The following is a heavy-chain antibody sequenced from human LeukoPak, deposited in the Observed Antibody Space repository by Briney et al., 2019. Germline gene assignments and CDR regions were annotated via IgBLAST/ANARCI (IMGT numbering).Heavy chain of an antibody. J-gene: IGHJ3*02. CDR3: ARTYDFGRGPPGDAFDN. Sequence: GGSVRLSCAASGFTFTIFGLNWVRQAPGKVPEWVSYIDARSGITYYADSVQGRFTISRDNAQESVFLQMNSLRADDTAVYYCARTYDFGRGPPGDAFDNWGPGTLVTVSS. D-gene: IGHD3-3*01. CDR1: GFTFTIFG. V-gene: IGHV3-48*01. CDR2: IDARSGIT.